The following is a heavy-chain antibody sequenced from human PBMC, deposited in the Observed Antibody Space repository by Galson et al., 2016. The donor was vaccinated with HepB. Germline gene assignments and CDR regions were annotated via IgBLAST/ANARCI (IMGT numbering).Heavy chain of an antibody. CDR2: TFYRSKWYY. J-gene: IGHJ4*01. D-gene: IGHD3-10*01. V-gene: IGHV6-1*01. Sequence: CAISGDSVSSPSAGWRWVRQSPSRGLGWLGRTFYRSKWYYDYAISVRSRITINPDTSKNQFSLQLISVTPEDTAVYYCARGGLVRGAHGGSFDSWGQGTLVTVSS. CDR1: GDSVSSPSAG. CDR3: ARGGLVRGAHGGSFDS.